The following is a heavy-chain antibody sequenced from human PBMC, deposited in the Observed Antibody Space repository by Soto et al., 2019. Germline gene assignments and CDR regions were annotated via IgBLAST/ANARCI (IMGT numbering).Heavy chain of an antibody. V-gene: IGHV1-2*04. CDR1: GYTFTGYY. J-gene: IGHJ4*02. CDR2: INPNSGGT. Sequence: ASVKVSCKASGYTFTGYYMHWVRQAPGQGLEWMGWINPNSGGTNYAQKFQGWVTMTRDTSISTAYMELSRLRSDDTAVYYCARDPHTYGSGSYPTYYFDYWGQGTLVTVSS. CDR3: ARDPHTYGSGSYPTYYFDY. D-gene: IGHD3-10*01.